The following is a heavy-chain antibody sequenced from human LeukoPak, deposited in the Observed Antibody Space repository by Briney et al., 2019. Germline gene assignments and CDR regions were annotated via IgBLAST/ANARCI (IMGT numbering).Heavy chain of an antibody. CDR1: GFTFANYA. D-gene: IGHD3-22*01. CDR2: ISGSGIST. J-gene: IGHJ4*02. Sequence: PGGSLRLSCAPSGFTFANYAMNWVRQAPGKGLEWVSSISGSGISTYYADSVKGRFTVSRDNSKNTLYLQMNSLRAEDMAVYYCAKGPTYYYDTSGYYIDYWGQGTLVTVSS. CDR3: AKGPTYYYDTSGYYIDY. V-gene: IGHV3-23*01.